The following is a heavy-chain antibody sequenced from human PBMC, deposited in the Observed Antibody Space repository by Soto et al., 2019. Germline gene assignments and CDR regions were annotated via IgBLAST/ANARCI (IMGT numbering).Heavy chain of an antibody. CDR2: INHSGST. V-gene: IGHV4-34*02. CDR3: ALIRVRFSTFYSYMDV. D-gene: IGHD3-3*01. CDR1: GGSLSVYY. J-gene: IGHJ6*03. Sequence: QVQLQQWGAGPLKPSETLSLTCGVYGGSLSVYYWSWIRQYPGKGLEWIGEINHSGSTNYNPSFNGRVTISVDTSKNQFAVKLTSVTAADTAVYYCALIRVRFSTFYSYMDVWGGGTTVTVSS.